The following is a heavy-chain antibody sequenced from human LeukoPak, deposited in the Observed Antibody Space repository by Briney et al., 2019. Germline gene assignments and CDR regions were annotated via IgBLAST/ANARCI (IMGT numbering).Heavy chain of an antibody. V-gene: IGHV3-30*02. CDR3: AKAPGSGNEVYYYYYMDV. D-gene: IGHD3-10*01. J-gene: IGHJ6*03. CDR2: IRNDESNK. CDR1: GFTFSSYG. Sequence: GGSLRLSCTASGFTFSSYGMHWVRQAPGKGLEWVAFIRNDESNKYYADSVKGRFTISRDNSKNTLYLQMNSLRAEDTAVYYCAKAPGSGNEVYYYYYMDVWGKGTTVTVSS.